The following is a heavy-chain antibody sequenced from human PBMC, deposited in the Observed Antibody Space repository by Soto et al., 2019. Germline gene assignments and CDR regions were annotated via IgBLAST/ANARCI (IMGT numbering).Heavy chain of an antibody. V-gene: IGHV3-33*01. CDR2: IWYDGSNK. D-gene: IGHD2-2*02. Sequence: QVQLVESGGGVVQPGRSLRLSCAASGFTFSSYGMHWVRQAPGKGLEWVAVIWYDGSNKYYADSVKGRFTISRDNSKNTLYLPMNSLRAEDTAVYYCARGPLYLAYYMDVWGKGTTVTVSS. J-gene: IGHJ6*03. CDR1: GFTFSSYG. CDR3: ARGPLYLAYYMDV.